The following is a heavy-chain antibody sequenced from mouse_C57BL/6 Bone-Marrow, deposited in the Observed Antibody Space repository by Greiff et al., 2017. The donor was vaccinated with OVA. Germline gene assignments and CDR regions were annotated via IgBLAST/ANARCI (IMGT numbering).Heavy chain of an antibody. CDR1: GYTFTSYW. Sequence: VQLQQPGAELVKPGASVKMSCKASGYTFTSYWLTWVKQRPGQGLGWIGDIYPGSGSTNYNEKFKSKATLPVDTSSSTAYMQLSRLTYEDSAVYYCARSDDGYYVDFDYWGQGTTLTVSS. V-gene: IGHV1-55*01. CDR2: IYPGSGST. J-gene: IGHJ2*01. CDR3: ARSDDGYYVDFDY. D-gene: IGHD2-3*01.